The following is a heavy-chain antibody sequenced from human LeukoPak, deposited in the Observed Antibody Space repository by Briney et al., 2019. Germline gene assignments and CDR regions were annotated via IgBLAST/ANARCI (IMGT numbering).Heavy chain of an antibody. J-gene: IGHJ4*02. D-gene: IGHD3-10*01. CDR2: ISGSGGST. V-gene: IGHV3-23*01. Sequence: PGGSLRLSCAASGFTFSSYGMSWVRQAPGKGLEWVSAISGSGGSTYYADSVKGRFTISRDNSKNTLYLQMNSLRAEDTAVYYCAKEPPEGGFGELLVAYFDYWGQGTLVTVSS. CDR3: AKEPPEGGFGELLVAYFDY. CDR1: GFTFSSYG.